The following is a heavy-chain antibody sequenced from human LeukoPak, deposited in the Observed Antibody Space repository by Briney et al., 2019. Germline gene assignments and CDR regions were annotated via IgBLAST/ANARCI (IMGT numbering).Heavy chain of an antibody. V-gene: IGHV3-23*01. Sequence: GGSLRLSCAASGFTFSSYAMSWVRQAQGKGLEWVSAISGSGGSTYHADSVKGRFTISRDNAKNSLYLQMNSLRAEDTAVCHCARDAVLNYYGSGSFLDYGGQGTLVSVSS. CDR3: ARDAVLNYYGSGSFLDY. J-gene: IGHJ4*02. D-gene: IGHD3-10*01. CDR2: ISGSGGST. CDR1: GFTFSSYA.